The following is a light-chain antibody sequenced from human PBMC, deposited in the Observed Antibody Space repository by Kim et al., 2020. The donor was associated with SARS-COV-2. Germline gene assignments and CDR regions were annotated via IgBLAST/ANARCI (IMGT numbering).Light chain of an antibody. CDR1: QSVLYSSNNENY. CDR2: WAS. V-gene: IGKV4-1*01. Sequence: DIVMTQSPDSLAVSLGERASINCKSSQSVLYSSNNENYLAWYQQKPGQPPKLLIYWASTRGSGVPYRFSGSGSGTDFTLTISSLQAEDVAVYYCQQYYSVPFTFGPGTKVDIK. CDR3: QQYYSVPFT. J-gene: IGKJ3*01.